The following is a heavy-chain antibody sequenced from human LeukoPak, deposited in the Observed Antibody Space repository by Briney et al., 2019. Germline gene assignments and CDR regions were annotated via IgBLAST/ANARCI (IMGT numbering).Heavy chain of an antibody. CDR1: GFTFSSYS. J-gene: IGHJ4*02. CDR3: ARAGGYCSGGSCYIPHY. D-gene: IGHD2-15*01. CDR2: ISSSSSYI. Sequence: GGSLRLSCAASGFTFSSYSMNWVRQAPGKGLEWVSSISSSSSYIYYADSVKGRFTISRDNAKNSLYLQMNSLRAEDTAVYYCARAGGYCSGGSCYIPHYWGQGTLVTVSS. V-gene: IGHV3-21*01.